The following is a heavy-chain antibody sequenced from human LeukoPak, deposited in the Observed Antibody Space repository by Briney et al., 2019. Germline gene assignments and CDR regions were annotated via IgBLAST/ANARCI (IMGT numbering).Heavy chain of an antibody. CDR2: INHSGST. CDR1: CVSFSGYY. Sequence: SETLSLTCVVYCVSFSGYYWSWIRQPPGKGLEWIGEINHSGSTNYNPSLKSRVTISVDTSKNQFSLKLSSVTAADTAVYYCARSLEDAFDIWGQGTMVTVSS. D-gene: IGHD5-24*01. V-gene: IGHV4-34*01. J-gene: IGHJ3*02. CDR3: ARSLEDAFDI.